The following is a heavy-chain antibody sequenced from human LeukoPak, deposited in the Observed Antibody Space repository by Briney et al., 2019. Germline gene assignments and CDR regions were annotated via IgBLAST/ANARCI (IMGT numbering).Heavy chain of an antibody. V-gene: IGHV4-34*01. CDR1: GGSFSVYY. Sequence: ETLSLTCAVSGGSFSVYYWSWIRQPPGKGLEWIGEINHSGSTNYNPSLKSRVTISVDTSKNQFSLKLSSVTAADTAVYYCARGPPIAVAGRVGEGLRKTNDYWGQGTLVTVSS. J-gene: IGHJ4*02. D-gene: IGHD6-19*01. CDR3: ARGPPIAVAGRVGEGLRKTNDY. CDR2: INHSGST.